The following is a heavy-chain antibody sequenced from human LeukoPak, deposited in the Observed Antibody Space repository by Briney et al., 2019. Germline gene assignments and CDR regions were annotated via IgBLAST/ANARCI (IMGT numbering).Heavy chain of an antibody. V-gene: IGHV3-21*01. CDR1: GFTFSSYE. D-gene: IGHD3-22*01. J-gene: IGHJ4*02. Sequence: GGSLRLSCAASGFTFSSYEMNWVRQAPGKGLEWVSSISSSSSSIYYADSVKGRFTISRDNAKNSLYLQMNSLRAEDTAMYYCAGTSEFYYDSSAYYYFDYWGQGTLVTVSS. CDR2: ISSSSSSI. CDR3: AGTSEFYYDSSAYYYFDY.